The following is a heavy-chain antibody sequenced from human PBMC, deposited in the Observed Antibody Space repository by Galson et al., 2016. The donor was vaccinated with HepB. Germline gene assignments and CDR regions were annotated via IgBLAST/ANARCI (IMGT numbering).Heavy chain of an antibody. CDR3: AKGKGIVATTFDY. V-gene: IGHV3-30*18. CDR1: GSTFSSYG. Sequence: SLRLSCAASGSTFSSYGMHWVRQAPGKGLEWVAVISYDGSNKYYADPVKGRFTISRDNSKNTLYLQMNSLRAEDTAVYYCAKGKGIVATTFDYWGQGTLVTVSS. D-gene: IGHD5-12*01. J-gene: IGHJ4*02. CDR2: ISYDGSNK.